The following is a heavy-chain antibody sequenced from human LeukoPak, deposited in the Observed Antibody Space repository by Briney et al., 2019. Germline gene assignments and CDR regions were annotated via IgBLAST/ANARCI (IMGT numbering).Heavy chain of an antibody. CDR1: SGSISSYY. V-gene: IGHV4-59*01. CDR2: IYYSGST. J-gene: IGHJ5*02. D-gene: IGHD3-10*01. CDR3: TTLKLGTMVRGDRNWFDP. Sequence: SETLSLTCTVSSGSISSYYWSWIRQPPGKGLEWIGYIYYSGSTNYNPSLKSRVTISVDTSKNQFSLKLSSVTAADTAVYYCTTLKLGTMVRGDRNWFDPWGQGTLVTVSA.